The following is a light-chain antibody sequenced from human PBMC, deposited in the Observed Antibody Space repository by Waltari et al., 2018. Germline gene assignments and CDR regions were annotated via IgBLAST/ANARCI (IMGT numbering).Light chain of an antibody. Sequence: QPELTQPPSASASLGASVKLTCILSSGHSSYAIAWHPQQPQKGPRYLMKLNSDGSHNKGDGIPDRFSGSSSGAERYLTISSLQSEDEADYYCQTWGTGTHVVFGGGTKLTVL. CDR3: QTWGTGTHVV. CDR2: LNSDGSH. CDR1: SGHSSYA. J-gene: IGLJ2*01. V-gene: IGLV4-69*01.